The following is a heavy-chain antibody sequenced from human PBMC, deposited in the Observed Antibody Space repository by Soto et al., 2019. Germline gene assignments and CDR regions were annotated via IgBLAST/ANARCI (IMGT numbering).Heavy chain of an antibody. CDR1: GFIFSDYW. J-gene: IGHJ6*02. CDR2: LNYDANIT. Sequence: EVQLVESGRGLVRPGGSLRLSCAASGFIFSDYWMNWVRQAPGKGLEWLSRLNYDANITTYADSVKGRFTISRDNAKNTLYLQINSLRVEDTAVYYCARDSGAGLDVWGRGTTVTVSS. V-gene: IGHV3-74*03. D-gene: IGHD3-10*01. CDR3: ARDSGAGLDV.